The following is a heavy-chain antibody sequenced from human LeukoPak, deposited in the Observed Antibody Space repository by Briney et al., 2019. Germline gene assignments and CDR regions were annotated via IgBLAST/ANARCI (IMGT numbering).Heavy chain of an antibody. CDR3: ARAVVVAATLRGMDV. D-gene: IGHD2-15*01. J-gene: IGHJ6*04. Sequence: SVKVSCKASGGTFSSYAISWVRQAPGQGLEWMGGIIPIFGTANYAQKFQGRVTITADESASTAYMELSSLRSEDTAVYYCARAVVVAATLRGMDVWGKGTTVTVSS. V-gene: IGHV1-69*13. CDR2: IIPIFGTA. CDR1: GGTFSSYA.